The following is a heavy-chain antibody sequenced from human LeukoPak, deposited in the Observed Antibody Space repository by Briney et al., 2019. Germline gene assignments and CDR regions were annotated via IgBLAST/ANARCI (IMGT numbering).Heavy chain of an antibody. CDR3: ARRAVRGVNPPQ. CDR1: GGSISSSSYY. J-gene: IGHJ4*02. V-gene: IGHV4-39*01. D-gene: IGHD3-10*01. Sequence: SETLSLTCTVSGGSISSSSYYWGWIRQPPGKGLERIGSIYYSGSTYYNPSLKSRVTISVDTSKNQFSLKLSSVTAADTAVYYCARRAVRGVNPPQWGQGTLVTVSS. CDR2: IYYSGST.